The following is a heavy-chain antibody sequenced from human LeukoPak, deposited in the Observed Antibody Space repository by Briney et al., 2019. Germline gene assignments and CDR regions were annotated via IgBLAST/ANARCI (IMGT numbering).Heavy chain of an antibody. CDR1: GFSFSNYA. V-gene: IGHV3-23*01. J-gene: IGHJ5*02. D-gene: IGHD2/OR15-2a*01. Sequence: GGSLRLSCAASGFSFSNYAMSWVRQAPGKGLEWVSTISGSAGSTYYADSVKGRFTISRDSSKNTLYLQVNSLRAEDTAVYYCAKGGCLGTFCYSVRGLDPWGQGTPVTVSS. CDR2: ISGSAGST. CDR3: AKGGCLGTFCYSVRGLDP.